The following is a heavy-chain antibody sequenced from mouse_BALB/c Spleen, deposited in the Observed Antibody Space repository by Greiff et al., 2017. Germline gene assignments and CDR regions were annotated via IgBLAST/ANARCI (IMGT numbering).Heavy chain of an antibody. CDR1: GFTFSSYA. CDR3: ARDSVTTATGDYAMDY. J-gene: IGHJ4*01. D-gene: IGHD1-2*01. CDR2: ISSGGST. V-gene: IGHV5-6-5*01. Sequence: EVQVVESGGGLVKPGGSLKLSCAASGFTFSSYAMSWVRQTPEKRLEWVASISSGGSTYYPDSVKGRFTISRDNARNILYLQMSSLRSEDTAMYYCARDSVTTATGDYAMDYWGQGTSVTVSS.